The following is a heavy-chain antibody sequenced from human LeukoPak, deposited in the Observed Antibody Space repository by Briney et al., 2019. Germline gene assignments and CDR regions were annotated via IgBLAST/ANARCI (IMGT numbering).Heavy chain of an antibody. V-gene: IGHV1-2*02. Sequence: ASVKLSCTASGYTFTGYYMHWVRQAPGQGLELMGWINPNSGYTNYAQKFQGRVTMTRDTSSSTAYMELSSLRSDDTAVYFCARAPESQCYFDYWGQGTLVTVSS. CDR3: ARAPESQCYFDY. D-gene: IGHD6-19*01. J-gene: IGHJ4*02. CDR1: GYTFTGYY. CDR2: INPNSGYT.